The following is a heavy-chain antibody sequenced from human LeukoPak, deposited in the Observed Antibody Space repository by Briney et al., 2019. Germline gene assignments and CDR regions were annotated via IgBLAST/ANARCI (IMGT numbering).Heavy chain of an antibody. CDR1: GGSFSGYY. V-gene: IGHV4-34*01. D-gene: IGHD3-22*01. CDR3: ARVPPAYDSSGYYSLYYYTDV. CDR2: INHSGST. Sequence: PSETLSLTCAVYGGSFSGYYWSWIRQPPGKGLEWIGEINHSGSTNYNPSLKSRVTVSVDTSKNQFSLKLSSVTAADTAVYYCARVPPAYDSSGYYSLYYYTDVWGKGTAVTVSS. J-gene: IGHJ6*03.